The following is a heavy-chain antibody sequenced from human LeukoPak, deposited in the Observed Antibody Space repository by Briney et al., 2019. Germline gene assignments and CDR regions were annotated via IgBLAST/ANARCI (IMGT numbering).Heavy chain of an antibody. J-gene: IGHJ3*02. D-gene: IGHD5-12*01. CDR2: MYFNSGAT. V-gene: IGHV1-2*02. CDR1: GFTFTGYY. CDR3: AREGSCGQDWYAFDI. Sequence: ASVRVSCKTSGFTFTGYYVQWVRQAPGQGPEWVGWMYFNSGATRFAPKFQGRVTMTRDTSISTAYMEFSSLRSDDTAMYYCAREGSCGQDWYAFDIWGQGTMLTVSS.